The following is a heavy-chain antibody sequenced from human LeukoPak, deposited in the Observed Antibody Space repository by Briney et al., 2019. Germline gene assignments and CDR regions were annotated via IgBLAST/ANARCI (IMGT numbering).Heavy chain of an antibody. CDR2: IWYDGSNK. CDR1: GFTFSSYG. D-gene: IGHD1-1*01. J-gene: IGHJ4*02. Sequence: PGGSLRLSCAASGFTFSSYGMRWVRQAPGKGLEWVAVIWYDGSNKYYADSVKGRFTISRDNSKNTLYLQMNSLRTEDTAMYYCARGTGTRVAPYYFDHWGQGTLVTVSS. V-gene: IGHV3-30*19. CDR3: ARGTGTRVAPYYFDH.